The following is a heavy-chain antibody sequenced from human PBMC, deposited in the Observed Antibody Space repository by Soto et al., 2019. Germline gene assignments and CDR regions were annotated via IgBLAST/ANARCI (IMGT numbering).Heavy chain of an antibody. CDR1: GFSFSSYA. J-gene: IGHJ5*02. V-gene: IGHV3-30-3*01. CDR2: ISHDGINK. CDR3: ARDMYSSDYFVKWFEP. Sequence: QVRLVESGGVVVQPGRSLRLSCTASGFSFSSYAMYWFRQPPGKRLEWVAVISHDGINKHYADSVKGRVTVSRDNSNHSLDLQLNSLRGEYTAMYYCARDMYSSDYFVKWFEPWGQGTLVTVSS. D-gene: IGHD6-19*01.